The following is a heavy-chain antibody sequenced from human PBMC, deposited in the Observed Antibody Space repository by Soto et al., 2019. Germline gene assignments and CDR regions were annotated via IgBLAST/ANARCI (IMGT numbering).Heavy chain of an antibody. Sequence: VREAPGEGLQWMSRIITILGIANYAQKFQGRVTITADKSTSTAYMELSSLRSEDTAVYYCAREVVEITFGVVIVTAGYFQHWRQGSPFTVTS. D-gene: IGHD3-16*02. V-gene: IGHV1-69*04. CDR2: IITILGIA. J-gene: IGHJ1*01. CDR3: AREVVEITFGVVIVTAGYFQH.